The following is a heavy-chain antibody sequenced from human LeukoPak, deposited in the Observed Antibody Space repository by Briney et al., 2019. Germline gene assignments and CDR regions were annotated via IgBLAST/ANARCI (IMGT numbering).Heavy chain of an antibody. CDR3: ARDCSSTSCRDY. D-gene: IGHD2-2*01. CDR1: GFTFSRYW. CDR2: IKQDGSEK. Sequence: GGALVLSCAASGFTFSRYWMRWVQQAPGKGVEGVANIKQDGSEKYYVYSVKGRFTISRDNAKNSLYLQMNSLRAEDTAVYYCARDCSSTSCRDYWGQGTLVTVSS. V-gene: IGHV3-7*01. J-gene: IGHJ4*02.